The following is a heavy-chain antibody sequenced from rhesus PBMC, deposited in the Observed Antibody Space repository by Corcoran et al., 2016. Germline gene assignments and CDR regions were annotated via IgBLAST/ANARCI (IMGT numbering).Heavy chain of an antibody. CDR2: INGNSGNT. Sequence: QVQLQESGPGLVKPSETLSLTCAVSGGSFSSYWWSWIRKRPGKGLDWVGDINGNSGNTHFHSCRTSRVCISKDASENHFSLKRGAVTAADTAVYYCARGLVGARGLDYWGQGVLVTISS. J-gene: IGHJ4*01. D-gene: IGHD1-44*02. CDR1: GGSFSSYW. CDR3: ARGLVGARGLDY. V-gene: IGHV4-80*01.